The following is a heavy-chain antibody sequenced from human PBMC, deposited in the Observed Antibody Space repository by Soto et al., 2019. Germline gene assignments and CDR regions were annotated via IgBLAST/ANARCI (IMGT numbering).Heavy chain of an antibody. J-gene: IGHJ4*02. CDR3: VRVGRLGGY. Sequence: EVQLVESGGGLVQPGGSLRLSCAASGFTFSNYWMSWVRQAPGKGLEWVANIKEDGSEKYYVDSVKGRFTISRDNAKNSLYLRMNSLRAEDTAVYYCVRVGRLGGYWGQGTLVTVSS. D-gene: IGHD3-16*01. V-gene: IGHV3-7*03. CDR1: GFTFSNYW. CDR2: IKEDGSEK.